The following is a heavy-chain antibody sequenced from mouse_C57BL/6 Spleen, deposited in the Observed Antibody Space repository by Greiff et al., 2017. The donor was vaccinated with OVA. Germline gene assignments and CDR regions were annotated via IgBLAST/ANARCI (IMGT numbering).Heavy chain of an antibody. CDR2: IDPANGNT. CDR1: GFTINNTY. J-gene: IGHJ2*01. V-gene: IGHV14-3*01. CDR3: ASDGEGYYLDY. Sequence: EVLGVESVAELVRPGASVKLSCTASGFTINNTYMPWVQQRPEQGLEWIGRIDPANGNTKYAPKFQGRATITADTSSNTAYLQLSSLTSEDTAIYYCASDGEGYYLDYWGQGTTLTVSS.